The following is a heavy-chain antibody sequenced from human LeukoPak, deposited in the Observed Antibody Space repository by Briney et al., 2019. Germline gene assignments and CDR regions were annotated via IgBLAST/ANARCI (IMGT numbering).Heavy chain of an antibody. V-gene: IGHV4-34*01. Sequence: SETLSLTCAVYGGSFSGYYWSWIRQPPGKGLEWIGEINHSGSTNYNPSLKSRVTISVDTSKNQFSLKLSSVTAADTAVYYCARGGIRITIFGVATRGFDYWGQGTLITISS. D-gene: IGHD3-3*01. CDR2: INHSGST. CDR3: ARGGIRITIFGVATRGFDY. CDR1: GGSFSGYY. J-gene: IGHJ4*02.